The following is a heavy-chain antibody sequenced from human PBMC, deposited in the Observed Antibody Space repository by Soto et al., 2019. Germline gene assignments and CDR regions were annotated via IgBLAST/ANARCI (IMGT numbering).Heavy chain of an antibody. V-gene: IGHV3-53*01. CDR1: GLTISGKKY. J-gene: IGHJ3*01. D-gene: IGHD1-1*01. CDR2: LYDVDGS. CDR3: ATWHEREHAYDV. Sequence: GGALRLSCAAFGLTISGKKYVAWVRQAPGKGLEWVSALYDVDGSFYADSVKGRFTTSSDSSKTTVYLQMNDLRPDDTAVYYCATWHEREHAYDVWGQGTTVTVSS.